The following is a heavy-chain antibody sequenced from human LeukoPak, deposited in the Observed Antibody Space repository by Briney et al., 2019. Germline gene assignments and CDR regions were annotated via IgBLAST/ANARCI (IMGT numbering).Heavy chain of an antibody. V-gene: IGHV1-46*01. CDR2: INPSGGST. CDR3: ARDPTHYGSALVG. J-gene: IGHJ4*02. CDR1: GYTFTSYY. Sequence: GASVTVSCKASGYTFTSYYMHWVRQAPGQGLEWMGIINPSGGSTSYAQKFQGRVTMTRDMSTSTVYMELSSLRSEDTAVYYCARDPTHYGSALVGWGQGTLVTVSS. D-gene: IGHD4-17*01.